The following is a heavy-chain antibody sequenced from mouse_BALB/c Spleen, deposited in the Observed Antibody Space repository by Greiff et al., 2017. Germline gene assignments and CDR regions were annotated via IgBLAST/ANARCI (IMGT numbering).Heavy chain of an antibody. J-gene: IGHJ2*01. CDR2: INPSTGYT. CDR3: AGGYPYFDY. D-gene: IGHD2-2*01. Sequence: QVQLQQSGAELAKPGASVKMSCKASGYTFTSYWMHWVKQRPGQGLEWIGYINPSTGYTEYNQKFKDKATLTADKSSSTAYMQLSSLTSEDSAVYYCAGGYPYFDYWGQGTTLTVSS. V-gene: IGHV1-7*01. CDR1: GYTFTSYW.